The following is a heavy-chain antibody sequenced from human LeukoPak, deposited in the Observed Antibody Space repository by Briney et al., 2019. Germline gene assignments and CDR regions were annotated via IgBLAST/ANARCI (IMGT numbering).Heavy chain of an antibody. CDR3: ARTYYDILTGYNPYFDY. D-gene: IGHD3-9*01. CDR1: GFTFSSYS. J-gene: IGHJ4*02. CDR2: ISSSSSYI. Sequence: GGSLRLSCVASGFTFSSYSMNWVRQAPGKGLEWVSFISSSSSYIYYADSVKGRFTISRDNAKNSLYLQMNSLRAEDTAVYYCARTYYDILTGYNPYFDYWGQGTLVTVSS. V-gene: IGHV3-21*01.